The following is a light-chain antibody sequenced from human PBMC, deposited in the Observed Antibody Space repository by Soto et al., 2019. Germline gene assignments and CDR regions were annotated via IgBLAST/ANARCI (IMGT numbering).Light chain of an antibody. CDR2: GAS. CDR1: QSVSSN. V-gene: IGKV3-15*01. Sequence: EIVMTQSPATLSVSPGERATLSCRASQSVSSNLAWYQQKPGQAPRLLIYGASTRATGIPAKFSGSGSGTEFTLTISSLQSEDFADYYCQQYNNWRTFGQGTKVEIK. CDR3: QQYNNWRT. J-gene: IGKJ1*01.